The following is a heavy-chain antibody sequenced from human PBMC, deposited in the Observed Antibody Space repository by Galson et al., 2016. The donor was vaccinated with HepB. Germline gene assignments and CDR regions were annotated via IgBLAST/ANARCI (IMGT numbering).Heavy chain of an antibody. Sequence: PALVTPTQTLTLTCTVSGFSLSTAQLGVSWIRQPPGKALEWLARIYWDDAKSSSPSLKSRLTITKDTSKNQVVLTVTDLDPVDTATYYCAHRTVTAVTSPFNYWGQGALVTVSS. J-gene: IGHJ4*02. CDR2: IYWDDAK. V-gene: IGHV2-5*02. D-gene: IGHD4-17*01. CDR1: GFSLSTAQLG. CDR3: AHRTVTAVTSPFNY.